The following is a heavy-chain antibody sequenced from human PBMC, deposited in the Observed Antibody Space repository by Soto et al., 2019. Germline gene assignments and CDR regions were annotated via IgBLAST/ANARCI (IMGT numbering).Heavy chain of an antibody. CDR3: STGRDPHK. CDR1: SGSFSTYY. CDR2: IHPSGDT. V-gene: IGHV4-34*01. J-gene: IGHJ2*01. Sequence: PSENLSLTCAVDSGSFSTYYCSWTRQPPGKGLEWIGEIHPSGDTDYNPSLSNRVTISLDTSKNQFFLKLTTVTAAATAVYSCSTGRDPHKGGR.